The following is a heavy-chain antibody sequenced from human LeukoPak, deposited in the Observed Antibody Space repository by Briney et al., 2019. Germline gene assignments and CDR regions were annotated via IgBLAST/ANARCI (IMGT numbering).Heavy chain of an antibody. J-gene: IGHJ4*02. Sequence: PGGSLRLSCAASGFTFSNYAMSWVRQAPGKGLEWVSAITGSGTNRYYADSLKGRFTTPRDNSKNTVFLQMNSLRHEDTAIYYCVIWGDYDVLTGYYVPDYWGQGTLVTVAS. CDR3: VIWGDYDVLTGYYVPDY. CDR1: GFTFSNYA. V-gene: IGHV3-23*01. D-gene: IGHD3-9*01. CDR2: ITGSGTNR.